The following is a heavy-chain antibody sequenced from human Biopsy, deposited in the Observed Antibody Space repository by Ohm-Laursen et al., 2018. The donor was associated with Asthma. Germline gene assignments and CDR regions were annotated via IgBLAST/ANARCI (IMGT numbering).Heavy chain of an antibody. V-gene: IGHV4-30-2*06. CDR2: IYRNGDT. J-gene: IGHJ4*02. Sequence: QTLTLTGAVSGDSIDSGDYSWTWIRQSPGVGLEWIGYIYRNGDTYYNPTLKNRVTISIDRSKNQFSLRLRSVTAADTAVYYCARGWNCGGDCYSLDSWGQGTLVTVSS. CDR3: ARGWNCGGDCYSLDS. CDR1: GDSIDSGDYS. D-gene: IGHD2-21*02.